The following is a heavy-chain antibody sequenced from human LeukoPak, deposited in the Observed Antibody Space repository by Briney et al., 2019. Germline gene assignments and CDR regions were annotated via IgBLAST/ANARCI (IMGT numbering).Heavy chain of an antibody. CDR1: GYSISSGYY. CDR3: ARDQGIVVVVAADDAFDI. V-gene: IGHV4-38-2*02. CDR2: IYHSGST. Sequence: SETLSLTCTVSGYSISSGYYWGWIRQPPGKGLEWIGSIYHSGSTYYNPSLKSRVTISVDTSKNQFSLKLSSVTAADTAVYYCARDQGIVVVVAADDAFDIWGQGTMVTVSS. J-gene: IGHJ3*02. D-gene: IGHD2-15*01.